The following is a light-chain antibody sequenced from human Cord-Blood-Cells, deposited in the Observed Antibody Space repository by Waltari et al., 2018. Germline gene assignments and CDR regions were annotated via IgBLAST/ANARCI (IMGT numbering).Light chain of an antibody. CDR1: QSVSSY. V-gene: IGKV3-11*01. J-gene: IGKJ2*01. CDR2: DAS. CDR3: QQRSNWPYT. Sequence: EIVLPQSPATLSLSPGEIATLSCRASQSVSSYLAWYQQKPGQAPRLLIYDASNRATGIPARFSGSGSGTDFTLTISSLEPEDFAVYYCQQRSNWPYTFGQGTKLEIK.